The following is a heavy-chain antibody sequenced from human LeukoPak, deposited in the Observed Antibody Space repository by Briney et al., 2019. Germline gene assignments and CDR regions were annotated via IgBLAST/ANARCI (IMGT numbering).Heavy chain of an antibody. V-gene: IGHV3-30*03. CDR3: HPNEVTWFDP. J-gene: IGHJ5*02. CDR1: GFTFSNYG. CDR2: ISYDGSNK. D-gene: IGHD5-18*01. Sequence: GSLRLSCAASGFTFSNYGMHWVRQAPGKGLEWVAVISYDGSNKYYADSVKGRFTISRDNSKNTLYLQMNGLRAEDTAVYYCHPNEVTWFDPWGQGTLVTVSS.